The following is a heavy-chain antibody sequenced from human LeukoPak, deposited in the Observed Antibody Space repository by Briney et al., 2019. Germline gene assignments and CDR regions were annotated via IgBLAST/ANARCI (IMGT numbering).Heavy chain of an antibody. CDR1: GDSISSGSYY. J-gene: IGHJ3*02. V-gene: IGHV4-31*03. CDR2: IYYSGLT. Sequence: SETLSLTCSVSGDSISSGSYYWTWIRQHPGKGLEWIGYIYYSGLTFYTPSLKGRVTISLDTSQTQFSLNLMSVTAADTAVYYCARLPIFNHARGAFDIWGQGTVVTVSS. D-gene: IGHD3-3*01. CDR3: ARLPIFNHARGAFDI.